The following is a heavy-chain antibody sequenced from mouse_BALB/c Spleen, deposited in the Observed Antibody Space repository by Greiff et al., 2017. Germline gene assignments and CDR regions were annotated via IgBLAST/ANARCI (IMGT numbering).Heavy chain of an antibody. CDR3: ARYGDGGVAAMDY. Sequence: VQLQQSGAELARPGASVKLSCKASGYTFTSYWMQWVKQRPGQGLEWIGAIYPGDGDTRYTQKFKGKATLTADKSSSTAYMQLSSLASEDSAVYYCARYGDGGVAAMDYWGQGTSVTVSS. V-gene: IGHV1-87*01. D-gene: IGHD2-13*01. J-gene: IGHJ4*01. CDR1: GYTFTSYW. CDR2: IYPGDGDT.